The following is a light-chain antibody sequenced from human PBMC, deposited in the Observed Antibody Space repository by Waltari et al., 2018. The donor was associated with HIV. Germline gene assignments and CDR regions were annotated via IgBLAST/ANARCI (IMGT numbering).Light chain of an antibody. CDR1: SSDVWGYNL. J-gene: IGLJ2*01. CDR3: CAYAGSTTYVI. CDR2: EVS. Sequence: QPALTQPASVSGSPGQSITISCTGTSSDVWGYNLVTWYQQHPGKAPKLIIYEVSKRPSGVSNRFSGSKSGNTASLTISGLQAEDEADYYCCAYAGSTTYVIFGGGTKLTVL. V-gene: IGLV2-23*02.